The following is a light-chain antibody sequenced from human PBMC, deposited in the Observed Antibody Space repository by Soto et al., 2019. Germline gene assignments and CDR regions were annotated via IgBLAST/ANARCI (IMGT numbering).Light chain of an antibody. V-gene: IGLV2-14*01. J-gene: IGLJ1*01. CDR3: SSYTTSNTRQIV. Sequence: QSVLTQPVSVSGSPGQSSTISCTGTSSDVGGYNYVSWYQQHPGKAPKFMIYDVSNRPSGVSNRFSGSKSGNTASLTISGLQAEDEADYYCSSYTTSNTRQIVFGTGTKVTV. CDR2: DVS. CDR1: SSDVGGYNY.